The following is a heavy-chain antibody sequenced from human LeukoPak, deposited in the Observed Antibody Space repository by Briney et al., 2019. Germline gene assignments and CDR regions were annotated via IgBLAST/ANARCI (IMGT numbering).Heavy chain of an antibody. CDR3: ARRGIAAAGNFDY. D-gene: IGHD6-13*01. V-gene: IGHV4-34*01. J-gene: IGHJ4*02. CDR2: INHSGST. CDR1: GGSFSGYY. Sequence: PSETLSLTCAVNGGSFSGYYWSWIRQPPGKGLEWIGEINHSGSTNYNPSLKSRVTISVDTSKDQFSLKLSSVTAADTAVYYCARRGIAAAGNFDYWGQGTLVTVSS.